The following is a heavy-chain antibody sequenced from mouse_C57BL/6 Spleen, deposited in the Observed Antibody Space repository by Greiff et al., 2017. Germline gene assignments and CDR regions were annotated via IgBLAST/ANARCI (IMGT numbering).Heavy chain of an antibody. CDR2: FYPGSGSI. J-gene: IGHJ2*01. CDR1: GYTFTEYT. D-gene: IGHD1-1*01. CDR3: ARHEEDYYDVPYFDY. Sequence: VQLQQSGAELVKPGASVKLSCKASGYTFTEYTIHWVKQRSGQGLEWIGWFYPGSGSIKYNEKFKDKATLTADKSSSTAYMELSRLTSEDSAVYVCARHEEDYYDVPYFDYWGQGTTLTVSS. V-gene: IGHV1-62-2*01.